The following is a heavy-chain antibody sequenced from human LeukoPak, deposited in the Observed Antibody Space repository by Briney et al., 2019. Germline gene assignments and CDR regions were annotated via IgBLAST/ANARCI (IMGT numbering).Heavy chain of an antibody. CDR1: GGSISSGGYY. J-gene: IGHJ4*02. D-gene: IGHD1-26*01. CDR2: IYYSVST. Sequence: PSQTLSLTCTVSGGSISSGGYYWSWIRQHPGKGLEWIGYIYYSVSTYYNPSLKSRVTISVDTSKNQFSLNLSSVTAADTAIYYCAGLGGATSPFGYWGQGTLVTVSS. CDR3: AGLGGATSPFGY. V-gene: IGHV4-31*03.